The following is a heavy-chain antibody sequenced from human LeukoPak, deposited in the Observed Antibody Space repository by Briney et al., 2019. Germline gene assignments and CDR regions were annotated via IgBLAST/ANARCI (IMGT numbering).Heavy chain of an antibody. CDR2: INPSGGST. D-gene: IGHD3-16*01. Sequence: GASVKVSCKASGYTFTSYYMHWVRQAPGQGLEWMGIINPSGGSTSYAQKFQGRVTMTRDTSTSTVYMELSSLRSEDTAVYYCATALEESAKNYYYYYYMDVWGKGTTVTVSS. J-gene: IGHJ6*03. V-gene: IGHV1-46*01. CDR3: ATALEESAKNYYYYYYMDV. CDR1: GYTFTSYY.